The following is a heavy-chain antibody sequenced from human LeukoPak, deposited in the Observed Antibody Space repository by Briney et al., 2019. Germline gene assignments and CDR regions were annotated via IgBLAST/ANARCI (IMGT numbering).Heavy chain of an antibody. CDR2: INEDGSAK. V-gene: IGHV3-7*05. D-gene: IGHD2-21*02. Sequence: PGGSLRLSCAASGFNFSTYCMSWVRQAPGKGLEWVANINEDGSAKYFVDSVKGRFTISRDNAKNSLYLQMNSLRAEDTAMYYCALESRCGDWVDYWGQGTLVTVSS. CDR3: ALESRCGDWVDY. J-gene: IGHJ4*02. CDR1: GFNFSTYC.